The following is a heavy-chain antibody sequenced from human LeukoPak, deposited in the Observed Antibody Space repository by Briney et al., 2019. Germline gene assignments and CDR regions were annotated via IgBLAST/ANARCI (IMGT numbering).Heavy chain of an antibody. J-gene: IGHJ5*02. Sequence: GGSLRLSCAASGFTFSSYAMSWVRQAPGKGLEWVSAISGSGGSTYYADSVKGRFTISRDNSKNTLSLQMNSLRAEHTAVYHCAKTAPLPPTRLRWFAPWGQGTLVTVSS. D-gene: IGHD5-18*01. CDR3: AKTAPLPPTRLRWFAP. CDR1: GFTFSSYA. CDR2: ISGSGGST. V-gene: IGHV3-23*01.